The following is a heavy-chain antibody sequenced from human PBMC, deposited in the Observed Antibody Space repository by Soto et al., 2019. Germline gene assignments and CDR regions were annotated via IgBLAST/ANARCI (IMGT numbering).Heavy chain of an antibody. CDR3: AFLGRSSWYKNWFDP. D-gene: IGHD6-13*01. CDR1: GGTFSSYA. Sequence: SVKVSCKASGGTFSSYAISWVRQAPGQGLEWMGGIIPIFGTANYAQKFQGRVTITADESTSTAYMELSSLRSEDTAVYYCAFLGRSSWYKNWFDPWGQGTLVTVSS. J-gene: IGHJ5*02. CDR2: IIPIFGTA. V-gene: IGHV1-69*13.